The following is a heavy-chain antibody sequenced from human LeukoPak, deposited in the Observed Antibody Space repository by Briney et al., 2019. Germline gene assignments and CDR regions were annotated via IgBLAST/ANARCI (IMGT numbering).Heavy chain of an antibody. V-gene: IGHV3-66*02. Sequence: GGSLRLSCAASGFTVSSNYMSWVRQAPGKGLEWVSVIYSGGSTYYADSVKGRFTISRDNSKNTLYLQMNSLRAEDTAVYSGASVNGYCSSTSCSDYFDYWGQGTLVTVSS. CDR1: GFTVSSNY. CDR2: IYSGGST. J-gene: IGHJ4*02. D-gene: IGHD2-2*01. CDR3: ASVNGYCSSTSCSDYFDY.